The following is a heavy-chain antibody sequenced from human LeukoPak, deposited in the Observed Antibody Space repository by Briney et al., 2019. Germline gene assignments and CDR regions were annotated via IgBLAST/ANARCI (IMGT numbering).Heavy chain of an antibody. J-gene: IGHJ4*02. CDR3: AKDFWSGEYYFDY. CDR2: ISGSGGST. CDR1: GFTFSSYA. V-gene: IGHV3-23*01. Sequence: HSGGSLRLSCAASGFTFSSYAMSWVRQTPGKGLEWVSAISGSGGSTYYADSVKGRFTISRDNSKNTLYLQMNSLRAEDTAVYYCAKDFWSGEYYFDYWGQGTLVTVSS. D-gene: IGHD3-3*01.